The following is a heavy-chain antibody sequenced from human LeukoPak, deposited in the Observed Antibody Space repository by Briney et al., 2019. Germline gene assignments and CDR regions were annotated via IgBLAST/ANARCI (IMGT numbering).Heavy chain of an antibody. CDR2: IYYSGST. J-gene: IGHJ4*02. CDR1: GASISSYY. CDR3: ARHTSGRDYFDY. D-gene: IGHD6-19*01. Sequence: SETLSLTCTVSGASISSYYWSWFRQPPGKGLEWIGYIYYSGSTNYNPSLKSRVTISADTSKNQFSLRLSSVTAADTAVYCCARHTSGRDYFDYWGQGTLVTVSS. V-gene: IGHV4-59*08.